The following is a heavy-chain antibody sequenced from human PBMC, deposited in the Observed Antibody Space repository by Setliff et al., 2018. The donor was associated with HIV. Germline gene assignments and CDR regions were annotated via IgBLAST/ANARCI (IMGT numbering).Heavy chain of an antibody. CDR1: GGSISSSNW. CDR2: IYHSGST. Sequence: TLSLTCAVSGGSISSSNWWSWVRQPPGKGLEWIGEIYHSGSTNYNPSLKSRVTISVDKSKNQCSLNLSSVTAADTAVYYCARDLKSGSYSPGAFDIWGQGTMVTVSS. J-gene: IGHJ3*02. V-gene: IGHV4-4*02. CDR3: ARDLKSGSYSPGAFDI. D-gene: IGHD3-10*01.